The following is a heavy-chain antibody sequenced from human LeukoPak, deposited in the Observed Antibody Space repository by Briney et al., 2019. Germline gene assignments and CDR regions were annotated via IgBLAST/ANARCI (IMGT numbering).Heavy chain of an antibody. CDR1: GFIFTNFA. V-gene: IGHV3-30*04. J-gene: IGHJ4*02. CDR2: ISYDGRNE. CDR3: VRSSRVVGTKRDH. Sequence: PGGSLRLSCTTSGFIFTNFAMEWVRQAPGKGLEWVAAISYDGRNEYYADSVKGRFIVSRDSSKSRVYLQMNSLRYNDTAMYYCVRSSRVVGTKRDHWGQGTLVTVSS. D-gene: IGHD1-26*01.